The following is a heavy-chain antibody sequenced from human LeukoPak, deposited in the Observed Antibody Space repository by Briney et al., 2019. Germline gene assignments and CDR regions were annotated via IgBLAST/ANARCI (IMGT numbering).Heavy chain of an antibody. CDR2: INPNSGGT. D-gene: IGHD2-2*01. CDR1: GYTFTGYY. V-gene: IGHV1-2*06. Sequence: ASVKLSCKASGYTFTGYYMHWVRQAPGQGLEWMGRINPNSGGTNYAQKFQGRVTMTRDTSISTAYMELSRLRSDDTAVYYCARFTYCSSTSCYPFDYWGQGTLVTVSS. J-gene: IGHJ4*02. CDR3: ARFTYCSSTSCYPFDY.